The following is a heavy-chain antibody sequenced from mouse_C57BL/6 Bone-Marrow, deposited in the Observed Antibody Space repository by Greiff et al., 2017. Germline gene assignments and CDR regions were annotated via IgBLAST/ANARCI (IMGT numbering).Heavy chain of an antibody. CDR3: SSFDGNYFDF. CDR1: GFNIKDDY. V-gene: IGHV14-4*01. J-gene: IGHJ2*01. CDR2: IDPEIGDT. Sequence: EVQLQQSGAELVRPGASVKLSCTASGFNIKDDYIHWVKQRPEQGLEWIGWIDPEIGDTEYASKFQGKATITSEKSSNTAYLPLRSLTSEDTAVYYCSSFDGNYFDFWGQGTPLTVAS. D-gene: IGHD2-3*01.